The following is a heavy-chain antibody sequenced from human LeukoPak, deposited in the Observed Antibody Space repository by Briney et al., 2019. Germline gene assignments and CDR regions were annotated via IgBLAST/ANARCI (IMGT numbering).Heavy chain of an antibody. CDR3: AREGACSGGSCYGDY. J-gene: IGHJ4*02. V-gene: IGHV1-69*01. CDR2: IPIFRPS. D-gene: IGHD2-15*01. Sequence: IPIFRPSTYAQTFQRRVTLPADESTSTAYMELSSLRSEDTAVYYCAREGACSGGSCYGDYWGQGTLVTVSS.